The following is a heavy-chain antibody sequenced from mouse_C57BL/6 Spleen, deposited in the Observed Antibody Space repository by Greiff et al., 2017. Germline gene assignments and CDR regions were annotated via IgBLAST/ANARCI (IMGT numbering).Heavy chain of an antibody. CDR3: TRRRYGSSYWYFDV. J-gene: IGHJ1*03. CDR1: GFTFSSYA. V-gene: IGHV5-9-1*02. Sequence: EVMLVESGEGLVKPGGSLKLSCAASGFTFSSYAMSWVRQTPEKRLEWVAYISSGGDYIYYADTVKGRFTISRDNDRNTLYLQMSSLKSEDTAMYYCTRRRYGSSYWYFDVWGTGTTVTVSS. D-gene: IGHD1-1*01. CDR2: ISSGGDYI.